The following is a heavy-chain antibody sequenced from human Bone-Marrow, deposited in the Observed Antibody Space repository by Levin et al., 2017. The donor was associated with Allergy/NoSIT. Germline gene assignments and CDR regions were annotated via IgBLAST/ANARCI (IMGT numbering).Heavy chain of an antibody. J-gene: IGHJ4*02. CDR2: ISGSGGNT. V-gene: IGHV3-23*01. D-gene: IGHD3-22*01. CDR1: GFIFSNYA. Sequence: GGSLRLSCAASGFIFSNYAMNWVRQAPGKGLEWVSQISGSGGNTHYADSVKGRFTFSRGNSKNTLYLQMNSLRAEDTAVYYCAGYDTSAYHSPFDYWGQGTLVTVSS. CDR3: AGYDTSAYHSPFDY.